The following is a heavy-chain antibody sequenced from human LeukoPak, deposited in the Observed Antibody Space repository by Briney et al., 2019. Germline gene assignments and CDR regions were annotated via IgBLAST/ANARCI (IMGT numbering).Heavy chain of an antibody. CDR3: ARDHKGYCSSTSCSYYYYYSMDV. Sequence: TSSEALSLTCTVSGGSISSYYWSWIRQPAGKGLEWIGRIYTSGSTNYNPSLKSRVTMSVDTSKNQFSLKLSSVTAADTAVYYCARDHKGYCSSTSCSYYYYYSMDVWGKGTTVTVSS. D-gene: IGHD2-2*01. J-gene: IGHJ6*03. CDR2: IYTSGST. CDR1: GGSISSYY. V-gene: IGHV4-4*07.